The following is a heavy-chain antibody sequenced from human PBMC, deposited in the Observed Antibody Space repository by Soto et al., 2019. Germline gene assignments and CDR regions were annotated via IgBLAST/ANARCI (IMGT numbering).Heavy chain of an antibody. CDR2: ISYDGSNK. CDR1: GFTFSSYA. J-gene: IGHJ6*02. D-gene: IGHD2-2*01. Sequence: GGSMRLSCAASGFTFSSYAMHWVRQAPGKGLEWVAVISYDGSNKYYADSVKGRFTISRDNSKNTLYLQMNSLRAEDTAVYYCARNYCSSTSCYLGLYYYYYYGTDVWGQGTTVTVSS. CDR3: ARNYCSSTSCYLGLYYYYYYGTDV. V-gene: IGHV3-30-3*01.